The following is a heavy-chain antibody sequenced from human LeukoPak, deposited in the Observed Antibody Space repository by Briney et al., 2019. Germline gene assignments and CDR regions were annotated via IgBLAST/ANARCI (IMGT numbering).Heavy chain of an antibody. J-gene: IGHJ4*02. CDR2: ISSSSYI. CDR1: GFTFSSYS. Sequence: GGSLRLSCAASGFTFSSYSMNWVRQAPGKGLEWVSSISSSSYIYYADSVKGRFTISRDNAKNSLYLQMNSLRAEDTAVYYCAGDYGSGSYPDFWGQGTLVTVSS. D-gene: IGHD3-10*01. V-gene: IGHV3-21*01. CDR3: AGDYGSGSYPDF.